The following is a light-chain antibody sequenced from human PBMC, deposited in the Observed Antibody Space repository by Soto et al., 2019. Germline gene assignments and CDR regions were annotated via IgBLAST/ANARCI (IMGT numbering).Light chain of an antibody. V-gene: IGKV2-30*01. J-gene: IGKJ4*01. Sequence: EVVMTQSPLSLPVTLGQPASIACRSSQSLAYSDGNTYLSWFQQRPGQSPRRLIYKFSNRDSGVPDRFSGSGSGTDFTLKISRVEAEDVGVYYCMQGRHWPAKFTFGGGTKVEIK. CDR2: KFS. CDR1: QSLAYSDGNTY. CDR3: MQGRHWPAKFT.